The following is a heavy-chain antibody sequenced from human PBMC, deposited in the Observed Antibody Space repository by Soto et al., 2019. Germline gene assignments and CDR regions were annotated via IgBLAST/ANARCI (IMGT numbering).Heavy chain of an antibody. V-gene: IGHV4-59*01. CDR3: ARYGSTYYDILTGYYTYYYMDV. Sequence: QVQLQESGPGLVKPSETLSLTCTVSGGSISSYYWSWIRQPPGKGLEWIGYIYYSGSINYNPSLKSLVTISVDTSKNQFSLKLSSVTAADTAVYYCARYGSTYYDILTGYYTYYYMDVWGKGTTVTVSS. CDR1: GGSISSYY. D-gene: IGHD3-9*01. J-gene: IGHJ6*03. CDR2: IYYSGSI.